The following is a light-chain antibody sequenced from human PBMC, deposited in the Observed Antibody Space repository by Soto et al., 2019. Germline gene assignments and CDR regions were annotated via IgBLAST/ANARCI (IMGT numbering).Light chain of an antibody. Sequence: EIVLTQSPGTLSLSPGERATLSCRASQSVSSNYLAWYQQRPGQAPRVLIYGASSRATGIPDRFSGIGSGTDFTLTISRLEPEDFAVYFCHHYGNSPPNTFGQGTKVEIK. CDR2: GAS. CDR3: HHYGNSPPNT. CDR1: QSVSSNY. V-gene: IGKV3-20*01. J-gene: IGKJ2*01.